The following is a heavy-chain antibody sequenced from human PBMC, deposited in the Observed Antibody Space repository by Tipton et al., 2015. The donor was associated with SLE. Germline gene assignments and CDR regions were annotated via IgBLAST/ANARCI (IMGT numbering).Heavy chain of an antibody. CDR2: ISSSGSTI. V-gene: IGHV3-48*03. CDR1: GFTLSSYE. J-gene: IGHJ4*02. Sequence: SLRLSCAASGFTLSSYEMNWVRQAPGKGLEWVSYISSSGSTIYYADSVKGRFTISRDNAKNSLYLQMNSLRAEDTAVYYCARDWALGQLGVDYWGQGTLVTVSS. D-gene: IGHD6-13*01. CDR3: ARDWALGQLGVDY.